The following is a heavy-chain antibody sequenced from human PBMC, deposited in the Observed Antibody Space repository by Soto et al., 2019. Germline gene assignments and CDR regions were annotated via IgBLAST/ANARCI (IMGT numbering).Heavy chain of an antibody. CDR3: ARQYPPWLLPDSYYCYGMDA. J-gene: IGHJ6*02. D-gene: IGHD6-19*01. CDR2: IIPIFGTA. V-gene: IGHV1-69*01. CDR1: GGTFSNYS. Sequence: QVQLAHSGAEVKKPGSSVKVSCKASGGTFSNYSIGWVRQAPGQELEWMGGIIPIFGTANYGQKFQGRVTITADESTSTSYMELSSLRSDDTAVYYCARQYPPWLLPDSYYCYGMDAWGQGTTVTVSS.